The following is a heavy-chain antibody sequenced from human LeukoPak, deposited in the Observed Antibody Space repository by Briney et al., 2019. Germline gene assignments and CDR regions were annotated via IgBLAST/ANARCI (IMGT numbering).Heavy chain of an antibody. V-gene: IGHV3-74*01. J-gene: IGHJ3*01. CDR3: VVVVEPPDSDGFDV. CDR2: INVDGSIT. Sequence: GGSLRLSCAASGFTFGNSLVHWVRQAPGKGLVWVSLINVDGSITTYADSVKGRFTISRDNARDTVSLQMNSLTIEDTAVYYCVVVVEPPDSDGFDVWGQGTMITVSS. D-gene: IGHD1-14*01. CDR1: GFTFGNSL.